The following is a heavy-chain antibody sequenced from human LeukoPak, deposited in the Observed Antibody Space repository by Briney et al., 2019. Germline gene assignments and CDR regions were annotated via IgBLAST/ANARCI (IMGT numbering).Heavy chain of an antibody. Sequence: ASVKVSCKASGYTFSSYAISWVRQAPGQGLEWMGWISTYNGNTNYAQKLQGRVTMTTDTSTSTAYMELRSLRSDDTAVYYCARYYYYRRGKYFDYWGQGTLVTVSS. CDR3: ARYYYYRRGKYFDY. V-gene: IGHV1-18*01. CDR1: GYTFSSYA. D-gene: IGHD3-10*01. CDR2: ISTYNGNT. J-gene: IGHJ4*02.